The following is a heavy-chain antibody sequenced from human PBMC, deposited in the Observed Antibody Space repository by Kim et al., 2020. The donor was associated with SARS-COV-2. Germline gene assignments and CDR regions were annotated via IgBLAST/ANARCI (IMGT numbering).Heavy chain of an antibody. Sequence: GGSLRLSCAASGFTFTSNVMSWVRQAPGKGLEWVSTISGSGESTYYADSVKGRFTISRDNSKNTLYLQMNSLRAEDTALYYCAKGRFLPDGWGQGTLVTVSS. CDR1: GFTFTSNV. CDR2: ISGSGEST. CDR3: AKGRFLPDG. J-gene: IGHJ4*02. D-gene: IGHD3-3*01. V-gene: IGHV3-23*01.